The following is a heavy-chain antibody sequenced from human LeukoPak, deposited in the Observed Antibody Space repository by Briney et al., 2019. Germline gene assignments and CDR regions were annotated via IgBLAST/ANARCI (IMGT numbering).Heavy chain of an antibody. CDR3: GKIRLEDSATGY. J-gene: IGHJ4*02. D-gene: IGHD2-15*01. CDR1: GLSFSNYG. V-gene: IGHV3-30*02. Sequence: PAGGSLRLSCGAAGLSFSNYGMYWVRQTPAKGLEWVAFVRNEGSNKLYTDSVKGRFTIFRENSENTLYLQMNSLRAEDTAVYYCGKIRLEDSATGYWGQGTLVTVSS. CDR2: VRNEGSNK.